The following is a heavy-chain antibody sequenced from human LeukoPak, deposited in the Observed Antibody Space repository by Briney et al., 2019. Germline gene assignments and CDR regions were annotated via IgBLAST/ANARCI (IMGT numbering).Heavy chain of an antibody. D-gene: IGHD3-22*01. V-gene: IGHV3-33*08. CDR3: ARDRYYDSSGYDPAPLPDY. CDR1: GFTFSSYW. Sequence: QTGGSLRLSCAASGFTFSSYWMSWVRQAPGKGLEWEAVIWYDGSNKYYADSVKGRFTISRDNSKNTLYLQMNSLRAEDTAVYYCARDRYYDSSGYDPAPLPDYWGQGTLVTVSS. CDR2: IWYDGSNK. J-gene: IGHJ4*02.